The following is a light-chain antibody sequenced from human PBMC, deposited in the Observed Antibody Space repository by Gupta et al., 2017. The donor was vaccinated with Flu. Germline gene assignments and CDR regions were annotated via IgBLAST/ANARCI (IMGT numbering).Light chain of an antibody. CDR3: HQHGISHA. Sequence: EIVLTQSPGTLSLSPGERATLSCRASQSVSSTFLAWYQQKPGQAPRLLIYGASSRATGIPDRFSGSGSGTDFTLIISRLEPEDFAVYYCHQHGISHAFGPGTKVDIK. CDR2: GAS. CDR1: QSVSSTF. V-gene: IGKV3-20*01. J-gene: IGKJ3*01.